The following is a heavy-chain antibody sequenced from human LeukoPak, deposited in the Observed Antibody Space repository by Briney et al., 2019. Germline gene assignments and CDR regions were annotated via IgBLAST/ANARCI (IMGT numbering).Heavy chain of an antibody. CDR1: GGSISSGDYY. Sequence: SETLSLTCTVSGGSISSGDYYWSWIRQPPGKGLEWIGYIYYSGSTYYNPSLKSRVTISVDTSKNQFSLKLSSVTAADTAVYYCARGGGTTVTTDYWGQGTLVTVSS. D-gene: IGHD4-17*01. CDR2: IYYSGST. V-gene: IGHV4-30-4*01. J-gene: IGHJ4*02. CDR3: ARGGGTTVTTDY.